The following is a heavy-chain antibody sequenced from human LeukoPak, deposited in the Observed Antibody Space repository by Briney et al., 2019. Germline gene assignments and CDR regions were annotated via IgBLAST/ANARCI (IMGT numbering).Heavy chain of an antibody. J-gene: IGHJ4*02. D-gene: IGHD5-18*01. V-gene: IGHV1-18*01. CDR3: VRVGIQLWFELSY. CDR2: ISAYNGNS. CDR1: GSTFTSYG. Sequence: ASVKVSCKASGSTFTSYGISWVRQAPGQGLEWMGWISAYNGNSHYAQKLQGRVTMTTDTSTSTAYMELRSLRSDDTAVYYWVRVGIQLWFELSYWGQGTLVTVSS.